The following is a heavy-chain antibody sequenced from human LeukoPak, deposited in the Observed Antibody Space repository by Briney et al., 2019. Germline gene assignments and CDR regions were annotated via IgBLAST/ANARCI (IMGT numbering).Heavy chain of an antibody. CDR1: GFTFDDYA. J-gene: IGHJ4*02. V-gene: IGHV3-9*01. CDR2: ISWNSGSI. Sequence: GRSLRLSCAASGFTFDDYAMHWVRQAPGKGLEWVSGISWNSGSIGYADSVKGRFTISRDNAKNSLYLQMNSLRAEDTALYYCARDSSGYYSGGNDYWSQGTLVTVSS. CDR3: ARDSSGYYSGGNDY. D-gene: IGHD3-22*01.